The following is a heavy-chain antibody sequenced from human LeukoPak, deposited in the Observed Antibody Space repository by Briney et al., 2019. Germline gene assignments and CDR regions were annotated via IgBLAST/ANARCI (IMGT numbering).Heavy chain of an antibody. V-gene: IGHV5-51*01. CDR1: GYSFTRNW. D-gene: IGHD4-23*01. J-gene: IGHJ2*01. CDR3: ARRVVNNRNWYFNL. CDR2: IHPGESDT. Sequence: GESLKISCKGSGYSFTRNWIGWVRQMPGKGLEWMGIIHPGESDTRYSPSFQGQVTISADKSTNTAYLQWSSLKASDTAMYYCARRVVNNRNWYFNLWGRGTLVTVSS.